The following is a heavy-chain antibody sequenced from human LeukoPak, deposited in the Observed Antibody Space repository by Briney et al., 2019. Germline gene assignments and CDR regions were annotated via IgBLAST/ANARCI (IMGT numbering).Heavy chain of an antibody. J-gene: IGHJ6*02. CDR1: GFTFSGHW. D-gene: IGHD2-15*01. Sequence: GGSLRLSCAASGFTFSGHWMHWVRQTPGKGLVWVSRINTDGSNTNYADSVKGRFTISRDNAKNSLYQQMNSLRAEDTAVYYCARECSGGSCYSYYYYGMDVWGQGTTVTVSS. V-gene: IGHV3-74*01. CDR2: INTDGSNT. CDR3: ARECSGGSCYSYYYYGMDV.